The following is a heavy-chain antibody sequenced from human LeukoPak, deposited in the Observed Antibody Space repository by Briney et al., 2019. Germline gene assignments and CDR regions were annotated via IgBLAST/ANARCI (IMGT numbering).Heavy chain of an antibody. CDR1: GFTFSSYW. J-gene: IGHJ4*02. D-gene: IGHD4-17*01. CDR2: IKQDGSEG. Sequence: GESLRLSCVGSGFTFSSYWMTWVRQAPGRGLEWVANIKQDGSEGYYVDSVKGRFTISRDNAKNSLYLQMNSLRAEDTAVYYCARGKTTVTPGYFDYGGQGTLVTVSP. V-gene: IGHV3-7*03. CDR3: ARGKTTVTPGYFDY.